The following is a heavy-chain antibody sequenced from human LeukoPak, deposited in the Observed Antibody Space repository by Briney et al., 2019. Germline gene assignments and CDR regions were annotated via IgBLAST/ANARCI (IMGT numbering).Heavy chain of an antibody. CDR2: IHRDGTTT. V-gene: IGHV3-74*01. CDR3: ARARPDGSSYFDY. CDR1: GFTFSSHW. Sequence: PGGSLRLSCAASGFTFSSHWMHWVLQVPGKGLVWVSRIHRDGTTTNYADSVKGRFTISRDNARNTLYLQLNNLRAEDTAIYYCARARPDGSSYFDYWGQGILVTVSS. J-gene: IGHJ4*02.